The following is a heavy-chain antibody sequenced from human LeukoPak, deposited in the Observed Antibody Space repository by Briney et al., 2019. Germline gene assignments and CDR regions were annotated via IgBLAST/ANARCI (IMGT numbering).Heavy chain of an antibody. V-gene: IGHV4-34*01. J-gene: IGHJ5*02. CDR3: ANRIAAAGRGGGWFDP. CDR2: INHSGST. Sequence: SETLSLTCAVYGGSFSGYYWSWIRQPPGKGLEWIGEINHSGSTNYNPSLKSRVTISVDTSKNQFSLKLSSVTAADTAVYYCANRIAAAGRGGGWFDPWGPGTLVTVSS. D-gene: IGHD6-13*01. CDR1: GGSFSGYY.